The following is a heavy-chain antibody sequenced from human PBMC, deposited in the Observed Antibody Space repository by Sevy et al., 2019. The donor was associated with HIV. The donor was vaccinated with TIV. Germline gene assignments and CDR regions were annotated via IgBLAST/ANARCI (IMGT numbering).Heavy chain of an antibody. Sequence: SETLSLTCAVYGGSFSGYYRSWIRQPPGKGLEWIGEINHSGSTNYNPSLKSRVTISVDTSKNQFSLKLSSVTAADTAVYYCARGRGLGIAVAPYYYYGMDVWGQGTTVTVSS. CDR1: GGSFSGYY. CDR2: INHSGST. D-gene: IGHD6-19*01. V-gene: IGHV4-34*01. CDR3: ARGRGLGIAVAPYYYYGMDV. J-gene: IGHJ6*02.